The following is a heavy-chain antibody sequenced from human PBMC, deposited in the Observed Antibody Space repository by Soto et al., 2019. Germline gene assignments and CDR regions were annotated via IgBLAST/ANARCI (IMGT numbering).Heavy chain of an antibody. CDR3: ARLVSSTVYFDY. V-gene: IGHV4-39*01. J-gene: IGHJ4*02. D-gene: IGHD2-2*01. CDR2: IHYTGST. Sequence: SETLSLTCTISGGSISSSSYSWGWVRQPPGKGLEWIGNIHYTGSTYFNPSLKSRVTISVDMARNQFSLRLTSVTAADTAVYYCARLVSSTVYFDYWGQGTRVTVSS. CDR1: GGSISSSSYS.